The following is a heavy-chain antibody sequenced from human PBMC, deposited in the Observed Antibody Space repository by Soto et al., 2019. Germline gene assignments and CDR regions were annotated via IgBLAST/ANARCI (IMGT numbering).Heavy chain of an antibody. J-gene: IGHJ6*02. CDR3: ARDRSYSLDV. CDR1: GSTFSNDW. CDR2: INSDGSST. Sequence: GGSLRLSCAVSGSTFSNDWMHWVRQAPGKGLVWVSHINSDGSSTNYADFVKGRFTIARDNAKNTVYLQMNSLRAEDTAVYYCARDRSYSLDVWGQGTKVTVYS. V-gene: IGHV3-74*01.